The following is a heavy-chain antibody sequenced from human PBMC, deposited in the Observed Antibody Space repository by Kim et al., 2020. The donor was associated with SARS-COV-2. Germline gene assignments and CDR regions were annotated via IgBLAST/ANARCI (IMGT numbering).Heavy chain of an antibody. CDR3: SRERVVIIRWDPKDYYYYY. D-gene: IGHD3-3*01. J-gene: IGHJ6*01. CDR1: GYTLTELP. V-gene: IGHV1-24*01. CDR2: FDPEDGET. Sequence: ASVKVSCKVSGYTLTELPMHWVRQAPGKGLEWMGGFDPEDGETIYAQKFQGRVTMTEETSTDTAYTELSSLRSEDTAVYYCSRERVVIIRWDPKDYYYYY.